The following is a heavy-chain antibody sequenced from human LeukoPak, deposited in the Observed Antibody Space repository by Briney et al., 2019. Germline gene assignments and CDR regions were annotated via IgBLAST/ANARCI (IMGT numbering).Heavy chain of an antibody. J-gene: IGHJ4*02. Sequence: SETLSLTCAVYGGSFSGYYWSLIRQPPGKGLEWTGEINHSGSTNYNPSLKSRVTISVDTSKNQFSLKLSSVTAADTAVYYCARRLMVYAVDYWGQGTLVTVSS. CDR2: INHSGST. D-gene: IGHD2-8*01. CDR3: ARRLMVYAVDY. V-gene: IGHV4-34*01. CDR1: GGSFSGYY.